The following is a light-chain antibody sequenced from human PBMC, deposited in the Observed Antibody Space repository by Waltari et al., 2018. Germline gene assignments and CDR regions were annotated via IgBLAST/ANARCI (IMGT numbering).Light chain of an antibody. J-gene: IGKJ3*01. CDR2: AAS. CDR1: QGIGNS. V-gene: IGKV1-27*01. CDR3: QKCDNVPFT. Sequence: DIQMTQSPSSLSASVGDRVTITCRASQGIGNSLAWYQQTLGKPPKLLIYAASTLQSGVPSRFSGSGSGTDFTLTISSLQPEDVATYYCQKCDNVPFTFGPGAKVDIK.